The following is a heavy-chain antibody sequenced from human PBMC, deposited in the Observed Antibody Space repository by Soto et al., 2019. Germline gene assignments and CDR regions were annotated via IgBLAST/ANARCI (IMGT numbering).Heavy chain of an antibody. D-gene: IGHD3-22*01. Sequence: PGGSLRLSCAASGFTFSSYSMNWVRQAPGKGLEWVSAISGSGGSTYYADSVKGRFTISRDNSKNTLYLQMNSLRAEDTAVYYCAKDVYDSSGYYPYYYYYGMDVWGQGTTVTVSS. CDR2: ISGSGGST. V-gene: IGHV3-23*01. J-gene: IGHJ6*02. CDR3: AKDVYDSSGYYPYYYYYGMDV. CDR1: GFTFSSYS.